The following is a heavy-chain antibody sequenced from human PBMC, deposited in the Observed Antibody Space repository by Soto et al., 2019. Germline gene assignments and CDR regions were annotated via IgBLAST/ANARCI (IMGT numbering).Heavy chain of an antibody. CDR3: ARARGSGWSRDAFDI. CDR1: GGTFSSYA. J-gene: IGHJ3*02. V-gene: IGHV1-69*13. Sequence: GASVKVSCKASGGTFSSYAISWVRQAPGQGLGWMGGIIPIFGTANYAQKFQGRVTITADESTSTAYMELSSLRSEDTAVYYRARARGSGWSRDAFDIWGQGTMVTVSS. CDR2: IIPIFGTA. D-gene: IGHD6-19*01.